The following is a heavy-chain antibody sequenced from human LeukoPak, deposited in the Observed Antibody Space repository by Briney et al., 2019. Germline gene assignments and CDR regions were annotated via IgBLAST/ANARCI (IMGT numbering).Heavy chain of an antibody. CDR3: ARDRGSYCSGGSCYAPHIDY. V-gene: IGHV1-18*01. CDR1: GYTFTSFG. CDR2: ISAYNGNT. D-gene: IGHD2-15*01. J-gene: IGHJ4*02. Sequence: GASVKVSCKASGYTFTSFGLSWVRQAPGQGLEWMGRISAYNGNTNYAQKIQGRVTMTTDTTTSTAYMELRSLISDDTAVYYCARDRGSYCSGGSCYAPHIDYWGQGTLVTVSS.